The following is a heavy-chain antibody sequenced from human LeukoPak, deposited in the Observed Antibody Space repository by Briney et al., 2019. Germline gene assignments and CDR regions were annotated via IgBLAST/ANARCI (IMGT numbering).Heavy chain of an antibody. CDR3: GALYGGFDP. Sequence: GGSLRLSCAASGFIFSSSWMSWVRQAPGKGLGWVANIKEDGSEKYYVESVKGRFTISRDNAKNSLYLQMNSLRAEDTAVYYCGALYGGFDPWGQGTLVTVSS. V-gene: IGHV3-7*01. D-gene: IGHD4-17*01. CDR1: GFIFSSSW. J-gene: IGHJ5*02. CDR2: IKEDGSEK.